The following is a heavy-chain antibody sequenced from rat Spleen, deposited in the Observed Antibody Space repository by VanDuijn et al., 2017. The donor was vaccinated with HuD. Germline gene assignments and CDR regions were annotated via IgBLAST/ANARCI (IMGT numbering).Heavy chain of an antibody. CDR3: ATHLPGYLAPAY. J-gene: IGHJ3*01. Sequence: EVQLVGSGGGLVQPGRSLKLSCAASGFTFNVYWLAWIRLAPGQGLEWVASITTTGDTTYYSDSVKGRFTISRDNAKSNLYLQMDSLRSEDTATYYCATHLPGYLAPAYWGQGTLVTVSS. CDR2: ITTTGDTT. D-gene: IGHD1-4*01. V-gene: IGHV5-31*01. CDR1: GFTFNVYW.